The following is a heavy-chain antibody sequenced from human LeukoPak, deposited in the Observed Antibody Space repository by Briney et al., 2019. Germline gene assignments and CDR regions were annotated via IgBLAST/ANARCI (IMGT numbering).Heavy chain of an antibody. CDR3: ARDRVGAYFDY. CDR1: GFTFSSYW. V-gene: IGHV3-74*01. CDR2: INSDGSST. J-gene: IGHJ4*02. Sequence: GGSLRLSCAASGFTFSSYWMHWARQAPGKGLVWVSRINSDGSSTSYADCVKGRFTISRDNAKNTLYLQMNSLRAEDTAVYYCARDRVGAYFDYWGQGTLVTVSS. D-gene: IGHD1-26*01.